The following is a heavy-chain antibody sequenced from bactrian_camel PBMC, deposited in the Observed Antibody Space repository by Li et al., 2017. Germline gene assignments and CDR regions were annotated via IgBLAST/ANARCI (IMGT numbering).Heavy chain of an antibody. CDR2: IYTGGGNA. J-gene: IGHJ6*01. V-gene: IGHV3S40*01. Sequence: DVQLVESGGGLVQAGGSLRLSCSASGYAYSYNNMAWFRQAPGKEREGVATIYTGGGNAYYADSVTGRFTISRDNAKNTVYLQMNSLKPEDTALYYCVSQGKDSQDYYYHFGNWGQGTQVTVS. CDR1: GYAYSYNN. D-gene: IGHD2*01. CDR3: VSQGKDSQDYYYHFGN.